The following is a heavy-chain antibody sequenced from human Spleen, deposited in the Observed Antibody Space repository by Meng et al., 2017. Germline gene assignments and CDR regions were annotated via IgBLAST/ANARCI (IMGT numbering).Heavy chain of an antibody. CDR3: ATRYGDYEDF. Sequence: QVQLVQSGAGVKKPGASVKVSCKTSGFRFSNYGFSWVRQAPGQGLEWMGWISAYNGNTDYAQKLQDRVTMTTDTSTSTVYMELRSLKSDDTAIYYCATRYGDYEDFWGQGTLVTVSS. J-gene: IGHJ4*02. CDR1: GFRFSNYG. D-gene: IGHD4-17*01. V-gene: IGHV1-18*01. CDR2: ISAYNGNT.